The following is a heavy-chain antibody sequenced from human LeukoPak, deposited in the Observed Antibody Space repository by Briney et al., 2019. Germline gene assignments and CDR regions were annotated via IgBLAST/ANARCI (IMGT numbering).Heavy chain of an antibody. V-gene: IGHV3-30*02. D-gene: IGHD1-26*01. CDR3: VKDSGSYYEPTGRAFDS. Sequence: GGSLRLSCAASGFTFSSYGMHWLRQAPGTGLEWVAFIRYDGSNKYYADSVKGRFTISRDNSKNTLYLQMNSLRAEDAAVYYCVKDSGSYYEPTGRAFDSWGQGTMVTVSS. J-gene: IGHJ3*02. CDR1: GFTFSSYG. CDR2: IRYDGSNK.